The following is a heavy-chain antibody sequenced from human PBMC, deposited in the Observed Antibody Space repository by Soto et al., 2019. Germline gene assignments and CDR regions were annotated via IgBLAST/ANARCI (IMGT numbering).Heavy chain of an antibody. CDR2: ISSSSSTI. CDR1: GFTFSSYS. CDR3: ARDLSGEDEDY. Sequence: GGSLRLSCAASGFTFSSYSMNWVRQAPGKGLEWVSYISSSSSTIYYADSVEGRFTISRDNAKNSLYLQMNSRRDEDTAVYYCARDLSGEDEDYWGQGTLVTVSS. D-gene: IGHD3-16*01. J-gene: IGHJ4*02. V-gene: IGHV3-48*02.